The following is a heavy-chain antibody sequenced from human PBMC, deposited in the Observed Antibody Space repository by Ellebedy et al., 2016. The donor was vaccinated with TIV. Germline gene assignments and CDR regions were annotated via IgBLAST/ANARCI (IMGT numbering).Heavy chain of an antibody. Sequence: AASVKVSCKASGYTFTSYGISWVRQAPGQGLEWMGWISAYNGNTNYAQKLQGRVTMTTDTSTSTAYMELRSLRSDDTAVYYCARDRGDSSGYPRFDPWGQGTLVTVSS. D-gene: IGHD3-22*01. CDR2: ISAYNGNT. J-gene: IGHJ5*02. CDR3: ARDRGDSSGYPRFDP. CDR1: GYTFTSYG. V-gene: IGHV1-18*01.